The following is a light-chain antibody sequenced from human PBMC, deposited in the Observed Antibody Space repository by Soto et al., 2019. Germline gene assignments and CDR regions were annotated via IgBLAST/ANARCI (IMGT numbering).Light chain of an antibody. CDR2: DVS. CDR1: SSDVGGYNY. V-gene: IGLV2-14*01. J-gene: IGLJ2*01. Sequence: QSVLTQPASVSGSPGQSITISCTGTSSDVGGYNYVSLYQQHPGKAPKLMIYDVSNRPSGVSNRFSGSKSGNTASLTISGLQAEDEADYYCSSYTSSSTGVVFGGGTKLTVL. CDR3: SSYTSSSTGVV.